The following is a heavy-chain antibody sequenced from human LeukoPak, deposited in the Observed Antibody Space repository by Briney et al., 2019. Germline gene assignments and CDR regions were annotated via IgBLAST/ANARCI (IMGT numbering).Heavy chain of an antibody. CDR1: GFTLTNAW. J-gene: IGHJ5*01. CDR3: AKKIAAAGHFGVSLDS. D-gene: IGHD6-13*01. Sequence: PGGSLRLSCAASGFTLTNAWMNWVRQTPGKGLEWVSAISGSGGSTYYADSVKGRFTISRDNSKNTLYLQMNTLRAEDTAVYYCAKKIAAAGHFGVSLDSWGQGTLVTVSS. V-gene: IGHV3-23*01. CDR2: ISGSGGST.